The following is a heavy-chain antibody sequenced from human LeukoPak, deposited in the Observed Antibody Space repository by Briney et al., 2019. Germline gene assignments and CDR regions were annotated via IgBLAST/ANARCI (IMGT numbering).Heavy chain of an antibody. CDR3: AKDVGVVPAAQGDYFDY. J-gene: IGHJ4*02. Sequence: GGSLRLSCAASGSTFSSYAMSWARQAPGKGPQWVSAISGSGGITYYADSVKGRFTISRDNSKNTLYLQMNSLRAEDTAVYYCAKDVGVVPAAQGDYFDYWGQGTLVTVSS. D-gene: IGHD2-2*01. CDR1: GSTFSSYA. V-gene: IGHV3-23*01. CDR2: ISGSGGIT.